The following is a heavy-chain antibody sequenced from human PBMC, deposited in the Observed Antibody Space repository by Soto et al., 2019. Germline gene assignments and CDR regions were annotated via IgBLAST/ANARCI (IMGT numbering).Heavy chain of an antibody. V-gene: IGHV4-31*03. D-gene: IGHD3-10*01. Sequence: QVQLQESGPGLVKPSQTLSLTCTVSGGSISSAGYNWSWIRQHPGKGLEWIGYIYSSGSTYYNPSPKSRVTISVDTSKNQFSLKLSSVTAADTAVYYCAGYGSGSYYPTTFDYWGQGTLVTVSS. CDR2: IYSSGST. J-gene: IGHJ4*02. CDR1: GGSISSAGYN. CDR3: AGYGSGSYYPTTFDY.